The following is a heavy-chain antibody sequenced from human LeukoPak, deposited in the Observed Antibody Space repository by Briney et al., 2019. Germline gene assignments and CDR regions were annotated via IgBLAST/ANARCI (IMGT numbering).Heavy chain of an antibody. CDR1: GFTFSRYD. CDR2: IRPSGDNT. Sequence: GGSLRLSCAASGFTFSRYDMTWVRSAPGRGVECVSYIRPSGDNTLYGDSVKGSFTISRDNSKNTVYLQMNNMIVDDTAVHYCARVAGLHWFDPGGQGTLVTVPS. J-gene: IGHJ5*02. CDR3: ARVAGLHWFDP. D-gene: IGHD6-19*01. V-gene: IGHV3-23*01.